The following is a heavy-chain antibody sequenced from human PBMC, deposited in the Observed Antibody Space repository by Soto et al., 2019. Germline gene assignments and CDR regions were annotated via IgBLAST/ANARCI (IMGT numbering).Heavy chain of an antibody. D-gene: IGHD3-10*01. J-gene: IGHJ4*02. CDR3: AREGFITMVRGVVDY. CDR2: ISAYNGNT. Sequence: ASVKVSCKASGYTFTSYGISWVRQAPGQGLEWMGWISAYNGNTNYAQKLQGRVTMTTDTSTSTAYMELRSLRSDDTAVYYCAREGFITMVRGVVDYWGQGTLVTVSS. CDR1: GYTFTSYG. V-gene: IGHV1-18*01.